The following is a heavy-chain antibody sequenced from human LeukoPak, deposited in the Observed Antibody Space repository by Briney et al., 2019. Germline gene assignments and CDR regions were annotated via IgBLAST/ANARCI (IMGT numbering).Heavy chain of an antibody. CDR3: ASSSSGWYGDFDY. J-gene: IGHJ4*02. CDR2: IYYSGST. V-gene: IGHV4-59*01. D-gene: IGHD6-19*01. Sequence: SETLSLTCTVSGGSISSYYWSWIRQPPGKGLEWIGYIYYSGSTNYNPSLKSRVTISVDTSKNQFSLKPSSVTAADTAVYYCASSSSGWYGDFDYWGQGTLVTVSS. CDR1: GGSISSYY.